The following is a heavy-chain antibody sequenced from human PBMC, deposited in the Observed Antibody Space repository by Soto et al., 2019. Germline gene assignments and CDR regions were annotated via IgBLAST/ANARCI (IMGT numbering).Heavy chain of an antibody. CDR2: ISGSGGST. Sequence: EVQLLESGGGLVQPGGSLRLSCAASGFTFSSYAMSWVRQAPGKGLEWVSAISGSGGSTYYADSVKGRFTISRDNSKNMLYLKMTSLGAEDTAVYSWAIAVAGPPAYFAYWGQGTLVTVSS. J-gene: IGHJ4*02. V-gene: IGHV3-23*01. CDR3: AIAVAGPPAYFAY. D-gene: IGHD6-19*01. CDR1: GFTFSSYA.